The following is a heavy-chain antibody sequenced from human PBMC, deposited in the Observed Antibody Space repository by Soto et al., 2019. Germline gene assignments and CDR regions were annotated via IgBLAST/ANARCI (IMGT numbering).Heavy chain of an antibody. CDR3: ARLYGRDRSSWYEDY. CDR1: GYSFATYW. Sequence: EVQLVQSGAEVKKPGQSLKISCKGSGYSFATYWIGWVRQMPGKGLEWMGITYPTDSDTRYSPSFQGQVTISSDTSISTVYLQWSSLKASVTAMYYCARLYGRDRSSWYEDYWGQGTLVTVSS. J-gene: IGHJ4*02. D-gene: IGHD6-13*01. CDR2: TYPTDSDT. V-gene: IGHV5-51*03.